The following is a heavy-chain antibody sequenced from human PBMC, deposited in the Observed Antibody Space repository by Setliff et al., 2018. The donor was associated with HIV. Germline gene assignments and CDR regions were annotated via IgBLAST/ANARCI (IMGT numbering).Heavy chain of an antibody. J-gene: IGHJ6*03. Sequence: PSETLSLTCTVSGGSISSGSYYWSWIRQPAGKGLEWIGHIYTSGSTNYNPSLKSRVTISVDTSKNQFSLKLSSVTAADTAVYYCARGVASYYYYMDVWGKGTTVTVSS. CDR1: GGSISSGSYY. CDR3: ARGVASYYYYMDV. V-gene: IGHV4-61*09. CDR2: IYTSGST. D-gene: IGHD5-12*01.